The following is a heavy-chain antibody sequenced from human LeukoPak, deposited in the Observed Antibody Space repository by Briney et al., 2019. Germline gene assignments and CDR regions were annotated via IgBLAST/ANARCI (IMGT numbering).Heavy chain of an antibody. CDR2: ISAYNGNT. V-gene: IGHV1-18*04. D-gene: IGHD4-17*01. Sequence: GASVKVSCKASGYTFTSYGIIWVRQAPGQGLEWMALISAYNGNTSYAQKLQGRVTMTTDTSTSTAYMELRSLRSDDTAVYYCARDKPAVTTSYYYGMDVWGKGTTVTVSS. CDR1: GYTFTSYG. J-gene: IGHJ6*04. CDR3: ARDKPAVTTSYYYGMDV.